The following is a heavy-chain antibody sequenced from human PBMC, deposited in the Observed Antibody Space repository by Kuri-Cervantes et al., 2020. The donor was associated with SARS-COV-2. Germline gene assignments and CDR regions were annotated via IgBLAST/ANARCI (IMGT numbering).Heavy chain of an antibody. CDR2: MNPNSGNT. Sequence: ASVKVSCKASGYTFTSYDINWVRQATGQGLEWMGWMNPNSGNTGYAQKFQGRVTMTTDTSTSTAYMELKSLGSDDTAVYYCARGLLAAAGKGPFDYWGQGTLVTVDS. D-gene: IGHD6-13*01. J-gene: IGHJ4*02. V-gene: IGHV1-8*01. CDR3: ARGLLAAAGKGPFDY. CDR1: GYTFTSYD.